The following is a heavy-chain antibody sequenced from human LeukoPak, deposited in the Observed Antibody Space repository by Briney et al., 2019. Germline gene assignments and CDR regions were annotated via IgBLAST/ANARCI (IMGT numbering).Heavy chain of an antibody. CDR2: ISGSGGST. Sequence: GGSLRLSCAASGFTFSSYAMSWVRQAPGRGLEWVSAISGSGGSTYYADSVKGRFTISRDNSKNTLYLQMNSLRAEDTAVYYCAKDRGGTMVRGATDYWGQGTLVTVSS. CDR3: AKDRGGTMVRGATDY. D-gene: IGHD3-10*01. CDR1: GFTFSSYA. V-gene: IGHV3-23*01. J-gene: IGHJ4*02.